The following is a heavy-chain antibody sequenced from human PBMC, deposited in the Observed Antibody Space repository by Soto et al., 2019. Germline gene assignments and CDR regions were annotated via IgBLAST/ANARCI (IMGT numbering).Heavy chain of an antibody. CDR1: GFTFSRYY. Sequence: QAQLVQSGAEVKQPGASVKVSCKASGFTFSRYYMHWIRQAPGQGLEWMGIINPSGVSTSYAQKFQGRVTLTRDTSTSTVSMELSSLRSEDTAVYYCARDNSESNSWWFDPWGQGTLVTVSS. D-gene: IGHD1-26*01. CDR3: ARDNSESNSWWFDP. J-gene: IGHJ5*02. CDR2: INPSGVST. V-gene: IGHV1-46*01.